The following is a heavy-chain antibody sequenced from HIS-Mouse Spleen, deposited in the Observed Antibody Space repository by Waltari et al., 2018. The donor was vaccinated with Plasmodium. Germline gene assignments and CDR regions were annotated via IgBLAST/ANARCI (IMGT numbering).Heavy chain of an antibody. CDR1: GGSFSGYY. D-gene: IGHD3-9*01. Sequence: QVQLQQWGAGLLKPSETLSLTCAVYGGSFSGYYWSWIRQPPGKGLEWIGEINHSGSTNYPPSLKSRVTISVDTSKNQFSLKLSSVTAADTAVYYCARAPIRDAFDIWGQGTMVTVSS. CDR3: ARAPIRDAFDI. J-gene: IGHJ3*02. CDR2: INHSGST. V-gene: IGHV4-34*01.